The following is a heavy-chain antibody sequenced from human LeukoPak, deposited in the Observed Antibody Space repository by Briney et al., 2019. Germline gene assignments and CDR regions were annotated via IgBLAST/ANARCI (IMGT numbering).Heavy chain of an antibody. Sequence: ASVKASCKAAGYTFTSYYMRWVRQAPGQGLEWMGIINPSGGSTSYAQKFQGRVTMTRDTSTSTVYMELSSLRSEDTAVYYCARDLGVTMIVVLDYWGQGTLVTVSS. D-gene: IGHD3-22*01. V-gene: IGHV1-46*01. CDR2: INPSGGST. CDR1: GYTFTSYY. CDR3: ARDLGVTMIVVLDY. J-gene: IGHJ4*02.